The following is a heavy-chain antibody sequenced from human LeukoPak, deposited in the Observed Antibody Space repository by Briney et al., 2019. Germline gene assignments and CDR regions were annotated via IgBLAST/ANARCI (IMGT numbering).Heavy chain of an antibody. V-gene: IGHV4-34*01. CDR3: ARRYGLIAGSFDY. J-gene: IGHJ4*02. CDR2: ISHSGST. CDR1: GGSFSGYY. Sequence: SETLSLTCAASGGSFSGYYWSWIRQPPGKGLEWIAEISHSGSTNYNPSLKRRVTISVDTSKNQFSLKLSSVTAADTAVYYCARRYGLIAGSFDYWGQGTLVTVAS. D-gene: IGHD3-10*01.